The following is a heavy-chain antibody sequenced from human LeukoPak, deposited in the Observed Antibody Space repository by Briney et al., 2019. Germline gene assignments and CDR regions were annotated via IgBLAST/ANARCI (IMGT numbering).Heavy chain of an antibody. CDR2: ISGSGGST. J-gene: IGHJ4*02. V-gene: IGHV3-23*01. CDR3: AKEGYYDSSGYYQKKDY. Sequence: GGSLRLSCAASGFTFATYAMSWVRQAPGKGLEWVSAISGSGGSTYYADSVKGRFTISRDNSKNTLYLQMNSLRAEDTAVYYCAKEGYYDSSGYYQKKDYWGQGTLVTVSS. D-gene: IGHD3-22*01. CDR1: GFTFATYA.